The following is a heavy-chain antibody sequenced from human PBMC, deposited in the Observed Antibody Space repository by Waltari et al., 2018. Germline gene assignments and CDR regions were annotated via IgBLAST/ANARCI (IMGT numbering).Heavy chain of an antibody. J-gene: IGHJ3*02. CDR3: TRDCYTVSAIEAFDI. Sequence: DVQLVESGGGFVQPGGSLRLSCAASGFTFRSESMIWVRQDPGKGMDWVSSITPGGESIYYADSGKDRFTISRENARNSLYLQMNSLRDEDTAVYYGTRDCYTVSAIEAFDIWGQGTLVIVSS. CDR1: GFTFRSES. CDR2: ITPGGESI. D-gene: IGHD2-2*02. V-gene: IGHV3-48*02.